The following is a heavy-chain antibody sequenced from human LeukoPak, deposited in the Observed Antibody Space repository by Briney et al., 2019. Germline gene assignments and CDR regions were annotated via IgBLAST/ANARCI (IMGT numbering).Heavy chain of an antibody. CDR2: INHSGST. J-gene: IGHJ4*02. CDR1: GGSFSGYY. Sequence: SETLSLTCAVYGGSFSGYYWSWIRQPPGKGLEWIGEINHSGSTNYNPSLKSRVTISVDTSKNQFSLKLSSVTAADTAVYYCARVAARVPYYFDYWGQGTLVTVSS. D-gene: IGHD6-6*01. CDR3: ARVAARVPYYFDY. V-gene: IGHV4-34*01.